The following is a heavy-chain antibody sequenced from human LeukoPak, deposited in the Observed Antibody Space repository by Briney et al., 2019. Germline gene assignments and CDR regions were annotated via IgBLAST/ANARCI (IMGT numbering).Heavy chain of an antibody. J-gene: IGHJ2*01. CDR3: ARTTYYHDISGDLHYWYFDV. Sequence: ASVKVSCKAPGGTFSRLTISWVRQAPGQGLEWMGGILPIFGTANYAQKFQGRVTITADESTSIASMELSSLRSEDTAVYYCARTTYYHDISGDLHYWYFDVWGRGTLVIVSS. V-gene: IGHV1-69*13. CDR2: ILPIFGTA. D-gene: IGHD3-22*01. CDR1: GGTFSRLT.